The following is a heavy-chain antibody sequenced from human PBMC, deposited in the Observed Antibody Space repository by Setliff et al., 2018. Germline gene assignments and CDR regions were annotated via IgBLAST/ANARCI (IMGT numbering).Heavy chain of an antibody. CDR2: ISPYYGST. J-gene: IGHJ4*02. V-gene: IGHV1-18*01. D-gene: IGHD3-22*01. CDR1: GYSVTVFG. CDR3: VRGQGPRTVVAIPFDH. Sequence: ASVKVSCKTSGYSVTVFGISWVRQAPGQGLEWMGWISPYYGSTNYAQKFQGRVTMTTDTSTSTAYMELTSLTSDDTALYYCVRGQGPRTVVAIPFDHWGQGTLVTVSS.